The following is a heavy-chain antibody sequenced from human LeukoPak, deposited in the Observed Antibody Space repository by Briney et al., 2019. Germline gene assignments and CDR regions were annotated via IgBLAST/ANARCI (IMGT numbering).Heavy chain of an antibody. J-gene: IGHJ3*01. CDR1: GGSISSSSYY. CDR2: IYYSGST. V-gene: IGHV4-39*07. Sequence: PSETLSLTCTVSGGSISSSSYYWGWIRQPPGKGLEWIGSIYYSGSTYYNPSLKSRVTISVDTSKNQFSLKLSSVTAADTAVYYCVRDSSGTLAFDVWGQGTMLTVSS. CDR3: VRDSSGTLAFDV. D-gene: IGHD6-25*01.